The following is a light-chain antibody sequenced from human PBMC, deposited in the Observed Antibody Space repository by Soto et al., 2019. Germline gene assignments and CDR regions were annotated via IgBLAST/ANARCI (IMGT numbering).Light chain of an antibody. J-gene: IGKJ4*02. Sequence: EITLTQSPGTLSLSPGERATLSCRASQSVIAYLAWYQQKAGQPPRVLIYGASSRATDIPARCSGSGSGTDFTLTISRLEPEDSAVYYCQQRSKLPRTFGGGTRVEIK. CDR3: QQRSKLPRT. CDR1: QSVIAY. CDR2: GAS. V-gene: IGKV3-11*01.